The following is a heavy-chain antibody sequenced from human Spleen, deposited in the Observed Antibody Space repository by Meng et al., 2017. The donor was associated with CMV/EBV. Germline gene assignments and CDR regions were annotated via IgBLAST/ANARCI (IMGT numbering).Heavy chain of an antibody. D-gene: IGHD6-13*01. V-gene: IGHV3-9*01. Sequence: GGSLRLSCAASGFSFDDHAMHWARQAPGKGPEWVSGVTWNSGRIMYAESVKGRFIISRDNARNSLYLQMNSLRIEDTALYYCTRDMYSATTHYYYYYAMDAWGRGTTVTVSS. CDR2: VTWNSGRI. CDR3: TRDMYSATTHYYYYYAMDA. CDR1: GFSFDDHA. J-gene: IGHJ6*02.